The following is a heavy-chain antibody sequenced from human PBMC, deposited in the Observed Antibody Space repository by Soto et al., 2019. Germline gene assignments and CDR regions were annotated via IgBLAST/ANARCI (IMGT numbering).Heavy chain of an antibody. J-gene: IGHJ6*02. CDR1: EGTFSSYA. Sequence: ASVKVSCKASEGTFSSYAISWVRQAPGQGLEWMGGIIPIFGTANYAQKFQGRVTITADESTSTAYMELSSLRSEDTAVYYCARDHVVVAATKIPYYGMDVWGQGTTVTVS. CDR2: IIPIFGTA. D-gene: IGHD2-15*01. CDR3: ARDHVVVAATKIPYYGMDV. V-gene: IGHV1-69*13.